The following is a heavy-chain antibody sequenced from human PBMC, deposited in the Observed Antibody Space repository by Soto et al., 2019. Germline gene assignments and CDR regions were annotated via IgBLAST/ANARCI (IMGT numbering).Heavy chain of an antibody. Sequence: ASVKVSCKASGYTFTSYYMHWVRQAPGQGLEWMGIINPSGGSTSYAQKFQGRVTMATDTSTSTAYMELRSLRSDDTAVYYCARGDFWRDDAFDIWGQGTMVTVSS. J-gene: IGHJ3*02. V-gene: IGHV1-46*01. CDR2: INPSGGST. CDR3: ARGDFWRDDAFDI. CDR1: GYTFTSYY. D-gene: IGHD3-3*01.